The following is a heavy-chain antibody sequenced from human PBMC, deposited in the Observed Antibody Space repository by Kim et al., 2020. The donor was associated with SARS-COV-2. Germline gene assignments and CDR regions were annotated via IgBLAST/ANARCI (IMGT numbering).Heavy chain of an antibody. CDR3: ARPLWRYQLLAEAFDI. D-gene: IGHD2-2*01. J-gene: IGHJ3*02. CDR2: ISYDGSNK. Sequence: GGSLRLSFAASGFTFSSYAMHWVRQAPGKGLEWVAVISYDGSNKYYADSVKGRFTISRDNSKNTLYLQMNSLRAEDTAVYYCARPLWRYQLLAEAFDIWGQGTMVTVSS. V-gene: IGHV3-30-3*01. CDR1: GFTFSSYA.